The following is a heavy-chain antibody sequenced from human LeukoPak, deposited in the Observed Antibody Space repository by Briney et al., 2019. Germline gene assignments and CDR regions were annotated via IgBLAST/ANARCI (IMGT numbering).Heavy chain of an antibody. CDR1: GFTFGDYA. J-gene: IGHJ6*02. CDR2: IRSKAYGGTT. CDR3: TRGQSSTVTTMDYYYYGMDV. D-gene: IGHD4-17*01. Sequence: PGRSLRLSCTASGFTFGDYAMSGVRQAPGKGLEWVGFIRSKAYGGTTEYAASVKGRFTISRDDSKSIAYLQMNSLKTEDTAVYYCTRGQSSTVTTMDYYYYGMDVWGQGTTVTVSS. V-gene: IGHV3-49*04.